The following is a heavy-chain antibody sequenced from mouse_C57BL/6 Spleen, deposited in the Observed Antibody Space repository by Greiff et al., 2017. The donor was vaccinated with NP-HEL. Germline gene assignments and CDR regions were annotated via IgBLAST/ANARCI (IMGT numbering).Heavy chain of an antibody. D-gene: IGHD1-1*01. J-gene: IGHJ4*01. CDR2: IDPSDSYT. CDR3: APGSRYYYAMDY. CDR1: GYTFTSYW. V-gene: IGHV1-50*01. Sequence: QVQLQQPGAELVKPGASVKLSCKASGYTFTSYWMQWVKQRPGQGLEWIGEIDPSDSYTNYNQKFKGKATLTVDTSSSTAYMQLSSLTSEDSAVYYCAPGSRYYYAMDYWGQGTSVTVSS.